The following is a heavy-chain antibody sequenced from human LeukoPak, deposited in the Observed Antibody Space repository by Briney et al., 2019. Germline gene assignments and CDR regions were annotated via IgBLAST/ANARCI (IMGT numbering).Heavy chain of an antibody. CDR3: ARDKPVGNYHYYYYMDV. V-gene: IGHV3-66*02. Sequence: GVSLRLSCAASGFTVCSDYMSWIRQAPGKGPEWVSVIYSGGSTYYADSVKRRFTISRDNSKNTLYLQMNSLTAEDTAVNYCARDKPVGNYHYYYYMDVWGKGTTVSVSS. CDR1: GFTVCSDY. CDR2: IYSGGST. D-gene: IGHD4-23*01. J-gene: IGHJ6*03.